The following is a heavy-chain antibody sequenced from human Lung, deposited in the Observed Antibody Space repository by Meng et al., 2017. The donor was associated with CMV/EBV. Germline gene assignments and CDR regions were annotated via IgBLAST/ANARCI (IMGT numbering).Heavy chain of an antibody. J-gene: IGHJ4*02. CDR3: ARDVDSGAADY. V-gene: IGHV1-2*02. Sequence: ASVKVSCKASGYTFTDFYIHWLRRAPGRGPEWVGWINPKSGGTKYAQKFEGRVTMTTDTSTRTVYLEIDRLRIDDTAMYYCARDVDSGAADYWGQGTLVPVSS. D-gene: IGHD4/OR15-4a*01. CDR2: INPKSGGT. CDR1: GYTFTDFY.